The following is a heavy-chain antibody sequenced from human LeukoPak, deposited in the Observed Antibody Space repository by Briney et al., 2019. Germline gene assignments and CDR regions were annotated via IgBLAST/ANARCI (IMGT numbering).Heavy chain of an antibody. V-gene: IGHV1-46*01. CDR2: INPSGGST. J-gene: IGHJ3*02. CDR3: ARELDPQPQVLGAFDI. Sequence: ASVKVSCKASGYTFTSYYMHWVRQAPGQGLEWMGRINPSGGSTSYAQKFQGRVTMTRDTSTSTVYMELSSLRSEDTAVYYCARELDPQPQVLGAFDIWGQGTMVTVSS. D-gene: IGHD3/OR15-3a*01. CDR1: GYTFTSYY.